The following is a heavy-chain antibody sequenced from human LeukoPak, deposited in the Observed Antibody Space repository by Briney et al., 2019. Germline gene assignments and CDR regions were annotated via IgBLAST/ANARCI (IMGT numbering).Heavy chain of an antibody. J-gene: IGHJ4*02. CDR2: ISAYNGNT. Sequence: GASVKVSCKASGYTFTSYGISWVRQAPGQGLEWMGWISAYNGNTNYAQKLQGRVTMTTDTSTSTAYMELRSLRSDDTAVYYCARAGSRYQPDNYFDYWGQGTLVTVSS. CDR3: ARAGSRYQPDNYFDY. CDR1: GYTFTSYG. D-gene: IGHD2-2*01. V-gene: IGHV1-18*01.